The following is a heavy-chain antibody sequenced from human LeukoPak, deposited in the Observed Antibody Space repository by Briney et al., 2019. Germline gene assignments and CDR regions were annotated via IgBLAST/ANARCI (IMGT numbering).Heavy chain of an antibody. CDR1: GGTFSSYA. V-gene: IGHV1-2*04. CDR2: INPNSGGT. Sequence: ASVKVSCKASGGTFSSYAISWVRQAPGQGLEWMGWINPNSGGTNYAQKFQGWVTMTRDTSISTAYMELSRLRSDDTAVYYCARGAYSGYDLLDYWGQGTLVTVSS. J-gene: IGHJ4*02. D-gene: IGHD5-12*01. CDR3: ARGAYSGYDLLDY.